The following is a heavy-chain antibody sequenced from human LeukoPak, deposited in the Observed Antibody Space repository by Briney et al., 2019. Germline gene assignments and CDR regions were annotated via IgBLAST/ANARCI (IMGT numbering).Heavy chain of an antibody. J-gene: IGHJ4*02. CDR2: ISYDGSNK. CDR3: ARDSSGYLDY. D-gene: IGHD3-22*01. V-gene: IGHV3-30*01. CDR1: GFTFSSYA. Sequence: GGSLRLSCAASGFTFSSYAMHWVRQAPGKGLEWVAVISYDGSNKYYADSVKGRFTISRDNSKNTLYLQMNSLRAEDTAVYYCARDSSGYLDYWGRGTLVTVSS.